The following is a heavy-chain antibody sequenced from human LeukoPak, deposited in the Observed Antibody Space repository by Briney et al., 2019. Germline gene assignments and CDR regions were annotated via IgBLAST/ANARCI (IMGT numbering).Heavy chain of an antibody. Sequence: ASVKVSCKASGYTFTNYYMHWVRQAPGQGLEWVGIMNSSGSSTTYAQKFQGRVTMTRDTSTSTVYMELSSLRSEDTAVYYCGSRAEVPLATSGMDVWGQGTTVTVSS. CDR2: MNSSGSST. D-gene: IGHD2-2*01. V-gene: IGHV1-46*01. CDR1: GYTFTNYY. J-gene: IGHJ6*02. CDR3: GSRAEVPLATSGMDV.